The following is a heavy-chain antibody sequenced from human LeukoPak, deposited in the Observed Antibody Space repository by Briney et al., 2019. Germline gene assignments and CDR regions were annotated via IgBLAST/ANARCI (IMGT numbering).Heavy chain of an antibody. CDR3: AREGRDYYDRSGYSPDF. Sequence: SETLSLTCTVSGGSITSGTSYWGWVRQPPGRGLEWIGTFYSTGSTHYNPSLRNRVTISVDTSKNQFSLRLSSVTAADTAIYYCAREGRDYYDRSGYSPDFWGQGILVTVSS. CDR1: GGSITSGTSY. CDR2: FYSTGST. V-gene: IGHV4-39*07. D-gene: IGHD3-22*01. J-gene: IGHJ4*02.